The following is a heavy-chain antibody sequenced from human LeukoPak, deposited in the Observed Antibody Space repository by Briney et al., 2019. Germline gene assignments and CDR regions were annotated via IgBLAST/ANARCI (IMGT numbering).Heavy chain of an antibody. CDR3: AKGGGDYYGFDY. Sequence: PGGSLRLSCAASGFTFSSYGMHWVRQAPGKGLEWVAVISYDGSNKYYADSVKGRFTISRDNSKSTLYLQMNSLRAEDTAVYYCAKGGGDYYGFDYWGQGTLVTVSS. J-gene: IGHJ4*02. V-gene: IGHV3-30*18. CDR2: ISYDGSNK. D-gene: IGHD3-10*01. CDR1: GFTFSSYG.